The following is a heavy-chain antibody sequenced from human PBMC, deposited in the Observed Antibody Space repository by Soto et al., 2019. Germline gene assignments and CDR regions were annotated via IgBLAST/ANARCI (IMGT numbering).Heavy chain of an antibody. CDR1: GFTFSSYA. V-gene: IGHV3-23*01. Sequence: PGGSLRLSCAASGFTFSSYAMSWVRQAPGKGLEWVSAISGSGGSTYYADSVKGRFTISRDNSKNTLYLQMNSLRAEDTAVYYCAKVRGSGSYYPYYYYGMDVWGQGTTVTVSS. CDR3: AKVRGSGSYYPYYYYGMDV. D-gene: IGHD3-10*01. J-gene: IGHJ6*02. CDR2: ISGSGGST.